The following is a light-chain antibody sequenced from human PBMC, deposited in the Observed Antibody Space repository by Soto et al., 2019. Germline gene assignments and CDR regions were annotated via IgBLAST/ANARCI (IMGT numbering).Light chain of an antibody. CDR1: QSVSRN. CDR3: QQYNNWTPYT. Sequence: EIVMTQSPATLSVSPGERATLSCRASQSVSRNLAWYQQKPGQAPRLLIYGASTRATGIPARFSGSGSGAEFTLTISSLQSDDFAVYDCQQYNNWTPYTFGQGTKLEIK. CDR2: GAS. J-gene: IGKJ2*01. V-gene: IGKV3-15*01.